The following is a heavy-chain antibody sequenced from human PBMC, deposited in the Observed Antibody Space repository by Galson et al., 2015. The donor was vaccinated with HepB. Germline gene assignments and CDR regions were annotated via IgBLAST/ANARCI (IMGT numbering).Heavy chain of an antibody. D-gene: IGHD6-13*01. V-gene: IGHV1-2*02. Sequence: SVKVSCKASGYTFTGYYMHWVRQAPGQGLEWMGWINPNSGGTNYAQKFQGRVTMTRDTSISTAYMELSRLRSDDTAVYYCARDGRSWYLIGVYYYYMDVWGKGTTVTVSS. CDR1: GYTFTGYY. CDR3: ARDGRSWYLIGVYYYYMDV. J-gene: IGHJ6*03. CDR2: INPNSGGT.